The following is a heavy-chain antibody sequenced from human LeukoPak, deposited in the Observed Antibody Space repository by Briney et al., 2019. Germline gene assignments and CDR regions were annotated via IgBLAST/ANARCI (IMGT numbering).Heavy chain of an antibody. CDR3: AKKMSITAASQVDY. D-gene: IGHD1-20*01. J-gene: IGHJ4*02. CDR2: IKGDGIST. Sequence: GGSLRLSCAASGFDFSSNWMHWVRHAPGQGLVWVSRIKGDGISTNYADSVKGRFTISRDIAKNTLYLQMNSLRAEDTAVYYCAKKMSITAASQVDYWGQGTLVTVSS. CDR1: GFDFSSNW. V-gene: IGHV3-74*01.